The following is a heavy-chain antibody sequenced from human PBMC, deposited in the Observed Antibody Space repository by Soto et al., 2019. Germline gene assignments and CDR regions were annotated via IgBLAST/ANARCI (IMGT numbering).Heavy chain of an antibody. D-gene: IGHD2-8*01. CDR2: LHYSGST. CDR3: ARANQMAPKRNAFEI. V-gene: IGHV4-59*01. CDR1: GDSIISYF. Sequence: QVQLRESGPGLVKPSETLSLTCTVSGDSIISYFWSWIRQPPGKGLEWIGYLHYSGSTNYNPSLKSRVTTSVDTSQNQFSLRLSSVTAADTAVYYCARANQMAPKRNAFEIWGQGTLVTVSS. J-gene: IGHJ3*02.